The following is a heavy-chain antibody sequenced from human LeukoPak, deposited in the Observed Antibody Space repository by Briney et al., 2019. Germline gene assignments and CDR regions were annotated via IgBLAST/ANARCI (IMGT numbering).Heavy chain of an antibody. Sequence: SETLSLTCTVSGYSISSGYYWGWIRQPPGKGLEWIGSIYHSGSTYYNPSLKSRVTISVDTSKNQFSLKLSSVTAADTAVYYCARAGTFGGVIWGQGTLVTVSS. D-gene: IGHD3-16*01. CDR2: IYHSGST. CDR3: ARAGTFGGVI. V-gene: IGHV4-38-2*02. J-gene: IGHJ4*02. CDR1: GYSISSGYY.